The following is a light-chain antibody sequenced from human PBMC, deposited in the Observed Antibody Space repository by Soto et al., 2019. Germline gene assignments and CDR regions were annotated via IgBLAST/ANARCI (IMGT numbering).Light chain of an antibody. J-gene: IGLJ1*01. CDR3: TSYAGTNSYV. Sequence: QSAPTQPRSVSGSPGQSVTISCTGTSNDVGGYNYVSWYQHYPDKAPKLMIYDVSKRPSRVPDRFSGSKSGNTASLTIAGLQAEDEADYYCTSYAGTNSYVFGTGTKVTVL. CDR2: DVS. CDR1: SNDVGGYNY. V-gene: IGLV2-11*01.